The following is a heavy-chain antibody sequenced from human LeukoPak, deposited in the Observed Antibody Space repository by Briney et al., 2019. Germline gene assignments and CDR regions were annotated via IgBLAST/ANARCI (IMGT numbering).Heavy chain of an antibody. CDR1: GITLSSNA. CDR3: AKTSGSSCYGGSDY. V-gene: IGHV3-23*01. D-gene: IGHD3-22*01. CDR2: VTGTGGST. Sequence: GGSLRLSCAASGITLSSNAMGRVPRAPGRGLEWVPRVTGTGGSTYYAASVKGRFTISRDNSKNTLFLDMNSLRAEDTALYYCAKTSGSSCYGGSDYWGQGTLVTVSS. J-gene: IGHJ4*02.